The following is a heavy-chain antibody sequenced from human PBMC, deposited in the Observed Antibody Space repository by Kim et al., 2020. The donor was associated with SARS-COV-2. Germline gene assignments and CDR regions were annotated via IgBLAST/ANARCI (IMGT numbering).Heavy chain of an antibody. CDR1: GGSISSSSYY. CDR2: IYYSGST. J-gene: IGHJ3*02. V-gene: IGHV4-39*01. Sequence: SETLSLTCTVSGGSISSSSYYWGWIRQPPGKGLEWIGSIYYSGSTYYNPSLKSRVTISVDTSKNQFSLKLSSVTAADTAVYYCARRMPGWELLEENAFDIWGQGTMVTVSS. CDR3: ARRMPGWELLEENAFDI. D-gene: IGHD1-26*01.